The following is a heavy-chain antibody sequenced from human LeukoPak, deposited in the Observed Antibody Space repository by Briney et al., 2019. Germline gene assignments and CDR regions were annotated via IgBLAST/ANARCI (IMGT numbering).Heavy chain of an antibody. V-gene: IGHV5-51*01. CDR3: ARGATTMDD. D-gene: IGHD3-10*01. CDR2: IYPGNSDT. CDR1: GYSFTNSW. J-gene: IGHJ4*02. Sequence: KPGESLKISCQGSGYSFTNSWIAWVRQLPGKGLEWMGIIYPGNSDTRYSPSFQGQVTISADKSISTAYLQWSSLKASDTAIYYCARGATTMDDWGQGTLVTVSS.